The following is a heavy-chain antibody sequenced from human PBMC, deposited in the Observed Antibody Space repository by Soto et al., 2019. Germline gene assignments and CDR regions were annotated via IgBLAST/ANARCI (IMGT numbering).Heavy chain of an antibody. J-gene: IGHJ3*01. CDR3: ARSTVTTYCEVFDF. D-gene: IGHD4-17*01. Sequence: HLVQSGAEVKKPGASVKVSCEASGYTFTNSNYTITWERQAPGQGLEWMGWIRAYKGNTEYTLKLEGRVTMTTATSTSTAYMEMRSLRSDDTAVYYCARSTVTTYCEVFDFWGQGTVVTVSS. CDR2: IRAYKGNT. CDR1: GYTFTNSNYT. V-gene: IGHV1-18*01.